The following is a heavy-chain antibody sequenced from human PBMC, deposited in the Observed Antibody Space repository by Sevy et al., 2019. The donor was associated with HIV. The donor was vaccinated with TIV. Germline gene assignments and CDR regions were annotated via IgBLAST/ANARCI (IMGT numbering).Heavy chain of an antibody. V-gene: IGHV1-46*01. Sequence: ASVKVSCKASGYTITRYYMHWVRQAPGQGLEWMGIINPSDGGTTYAQKFQGRVLMTRDTSTSTVHMELSSLSFDDTAVYYCASYTTGSRGDYWGQGTLVTVSS. CDR1: GYTITRYY. CDR3: ASYTTGSRGDY. CDR2: INPSDGGT. J-gene: IGHJ4*02. D-gene: IGHD3-16*01.